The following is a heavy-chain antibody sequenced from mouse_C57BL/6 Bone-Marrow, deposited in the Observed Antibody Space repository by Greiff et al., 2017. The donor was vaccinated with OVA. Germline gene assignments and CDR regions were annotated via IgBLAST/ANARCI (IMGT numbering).Heavy chain of an antibody. CDR2: IDPSDSYT. CDR1: GYTFTSYW. D-gene: IGHD2-3*01. CDR3: ARGGIYDGYSYYFDY. J-gene: IGHJ2*01. Sequence: QVQLQQPGAELVKPGASVKLSCKASGYTFTSYWMQWVKQRPGQGLEWIGEIDPSDSYTNYNQKFKGKATLTVDTSSSTAYMQLSSLTSEDSAVYYCARGGIYDGYSYYFDYWGQGTTLTVSS. V-gene: IGHV1-50*01.